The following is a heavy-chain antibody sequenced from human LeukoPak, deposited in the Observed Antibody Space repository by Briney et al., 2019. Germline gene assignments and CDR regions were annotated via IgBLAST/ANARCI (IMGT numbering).Heavy chain of an antibody. D-gene: IGHD3-22*01. CDR2: ISWNGGTS. V-gene: IGHV3-9*01. J-gene: IGHJ4*02. CDR3: AKDNHYYDTSGSLDY. CDR1: GFTFDDYA. Sequence: GRSLRFSCAASGFTFDDYAMHWVRQAPGKGLEWVSGISWNGGTSAYADSVRGRFTISRDNAKNSLYLQMNSLRAEDTALYYCAKDNHYYDTSGSLDYWGQGTLVTVPS.